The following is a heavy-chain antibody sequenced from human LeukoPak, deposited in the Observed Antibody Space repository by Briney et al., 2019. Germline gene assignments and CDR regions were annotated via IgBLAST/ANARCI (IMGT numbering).Heavy chain of an antibody. CDR3: VRLPTGYPNWFDP. Sequence: SDTVSLICTVSGGFISSSSSYWGWIRQPPGKVLEWIGNIFYSGTTYYNPSLKSRVTISLDTSKNQFSLRLSSVTAADTAFYYCVRLPTGYPNWFDPWGQGTLVTVSS. CDR2: IFYSGTT. CDR1: GGFISSSSSY. D-gene: IGHD3-9*01. J-gene: IGHJ5*02. V-gene: IGHV4-39*01.